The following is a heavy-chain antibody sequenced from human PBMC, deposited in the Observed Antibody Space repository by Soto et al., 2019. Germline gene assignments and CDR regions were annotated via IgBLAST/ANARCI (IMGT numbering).Heavy chain of an antibody. Sequence: SQTLSLTCAISGDSVSSNSAAWHWIRQSPSRGLEWLGRTYYRSKWYNGYSVSVKSRITINPDTSKNQFSLQLNSVSPEDTAVYYCNGQSVAGAIDYWGQGTQVT. CDR3: NGQSVAGAIDY. J-gene: IGHJ4*02. CDR2: TYYRSKWYN. CDR1: GDSVSSNSAA. V-gene: IGHV6-1*01. D-gene: IGHD6-19*01.